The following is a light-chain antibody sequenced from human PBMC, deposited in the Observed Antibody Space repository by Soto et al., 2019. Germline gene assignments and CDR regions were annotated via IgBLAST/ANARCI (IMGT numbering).Light chain of an antibody. CDR3: QQYNSYRP. CDR1: QTINTY. CDR2: DAS. J-gene: IGKJ1*01. V-gene: IGKV1-5*01. Sequence: DIQMTQSPSSLSASVGDRVTITCRASQTINTYLNWYQQKPGKAPKLLIYDASILESGVPSRFSGSGSGTEFTLTISSLQPDDFATYYCQQYNSYRPFGQGTKVDIK.